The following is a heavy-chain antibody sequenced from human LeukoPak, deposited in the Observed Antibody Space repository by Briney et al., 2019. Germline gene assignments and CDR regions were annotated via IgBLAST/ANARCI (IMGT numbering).Heavy chain of an antibody. V-gene: IGHV3-48*03. CDR1: GFIFSDYE. CDR3: ARDGYDYVWGSYRYYYFDY. D-gene: IGHD3-16*02. J-gene: IGHJ4*02. CDR2: ITSRGDAT. Sequence: GGSLRLSCVVSGFIFSDYEMNWVRQAPGNGLERVAYITSRGDATEYADSVKGRFTISRDNAKNSLYLQMNSLRAEDTAVYYCARDGYDYVWGSYRYYYFDYWGQGTLVTVSS.